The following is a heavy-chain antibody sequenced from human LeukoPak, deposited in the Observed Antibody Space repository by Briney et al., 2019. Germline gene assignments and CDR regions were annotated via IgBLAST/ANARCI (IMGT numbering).Heavy chain of an antibody. CDR3: ARDHGYGGYAEITYYFDY. CDR2: IIPIFGTV. J-gene: IGHJ4*02. V-gene: IGHV1-69*05. Sequence: ASVKVSCKASGGTFSSYAISWVRQAPGQGLEWMGRIIPIFGTVNYAQKFQGRVTITTDESTSTAYMELSSLRSEDTAVYYCARDHGYGGYAEITYYFDYWGQGTLVTVSS. CDR1: GGTFSSYA. D-gene: IGHD5-12*01.